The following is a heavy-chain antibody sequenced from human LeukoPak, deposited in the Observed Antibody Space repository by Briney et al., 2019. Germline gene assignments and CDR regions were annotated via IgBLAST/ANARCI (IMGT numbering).Heavy chain of an antibody. V-gene: IGHV4-34*01. Sequence: SETLSLTCAVYGGSFSGYYWSWIRQPRGKGLEWIGEINHSGSTNYNPSLKSRVTISVDTSKNQFSLKLSSVTAADTAVYYCARGGYDFWYYYYYMDVWGKGTTVTVSS. D-gene: IGHD5-12*01. CDR3: ARGGYDFWYYYYYMDV. J-gene: IGHJ6*03. CDR2: INHSGST. CDR1: GGSFSGYY.